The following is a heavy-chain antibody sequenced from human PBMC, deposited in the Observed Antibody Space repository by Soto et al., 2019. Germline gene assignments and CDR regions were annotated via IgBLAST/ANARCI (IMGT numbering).Heavy chain of an antibody. J-gene: IGHJ4*02. V-gene: IGHV4-31*03. CDR3: AGSYRGSPGGTLRY. D-gene: IGHD1-26*01. Sequence: QVQLQESGPGLVKPSQTLSLTCTVSGGSISSGGYYWSWIRQHPGKGLEWIGYICYSGSTYYNPSLSSRVTISLDTSKNQFSLKLSSVTAADTAVYYCAGSYRGSPGGTLRYWGQGTLVTVSS. CDR1: GGSISSGGYY. CDR2: ICYSGST.